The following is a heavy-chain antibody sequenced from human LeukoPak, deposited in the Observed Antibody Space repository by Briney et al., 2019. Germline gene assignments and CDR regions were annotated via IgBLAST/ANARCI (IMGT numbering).Heavy chain of an antibody. CDR2: ICYTGST. J-gene: IGHJ5*02. CDR1: GGSISSSCYY. CDR3: ATLPQVTLVRGVMSWFDP. D-gene: IGHD3-10*01. Sequence: PSETLSLTCAVSGGSISSSCYYWGWIRQPPGRGLEWIGSICYTGSTYYNPSLKSRVTISVDTSKNQCSLKLTSVTAADTAVDYCATLPQVTLVRGVMSWFDPWGQGTLVTVSS. V-gene: IGHV4-39*01.